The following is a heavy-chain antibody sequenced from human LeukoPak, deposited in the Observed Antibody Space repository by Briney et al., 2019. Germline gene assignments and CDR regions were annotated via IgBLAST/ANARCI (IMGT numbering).Heavy chain of an antibody. CDR2: ISYSGTT. V-gene: IGHV4-59*01. CDR1: GGSTTSFF. Sequence: SETLSLTCTVSGGSTTSFFWSWIRQPPGKELEWIGYISYSGTTKYNTSLKSRVTISLDRSKNQFTLKLTSVTAADAAVYHCARGNNIAATEWGQGTLVTVSS. J-gene: IGHJ4*02. D-gene: IGHD6-13*01. CDR3: ARGNNIAATE.